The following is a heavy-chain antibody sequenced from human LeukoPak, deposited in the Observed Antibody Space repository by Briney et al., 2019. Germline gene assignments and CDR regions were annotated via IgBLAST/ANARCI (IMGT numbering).Heavy chain of an antibody. V-gene: IGHV3-15*01. CDR2: IKSKTDGGTT. J-gene: IGHJ4*02. CDR3: TTAPESPGYYDSSGLFDY. D-gene: IGHD3-22*01. Sequence: PGRSLRLSCAASGFTFSSYGMHWVRQAPGKGLEWVGRIKSKTDGGTTDYAAPVKGGFTISRDDSKNTLYLQMNSLKTEDKAVYYCTTAPESPGYYDSSGLFDYWGQGTLVTVSS. CDR1: GFTFSSYG.